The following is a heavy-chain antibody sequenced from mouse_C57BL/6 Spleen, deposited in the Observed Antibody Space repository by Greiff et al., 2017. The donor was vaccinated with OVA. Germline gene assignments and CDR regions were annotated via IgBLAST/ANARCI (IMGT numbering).Heavy chain of an antibody. CDR2: IYPGDGDT. J-gene: IGHJ2*01. CDR3: ARRDYDYDGDFDY. D-gene: IGHD2-4*01. V-gene: IGHV1-82*01. CDR1: GYAFSSSW. Sequence: QVQLQQAGPELVKPGASVTISCKASGYAFSSSWMNWVKQRPGQGLEWIGRIYPGDGDTNYNGKFKGKATLTADKSSSTAYMQLSSLTSEDSAVYVCARRDYDYDGDFDYWGQGTTLTVSS.